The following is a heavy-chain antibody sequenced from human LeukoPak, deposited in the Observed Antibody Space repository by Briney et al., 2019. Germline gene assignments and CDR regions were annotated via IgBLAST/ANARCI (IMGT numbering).Heavy chain of an antibody. J-gene: IGHJ5*02. V-gene: IGHV1-69*13. CDR1: GYTFSSYA. D-gene: IGHD4-11*01. CDR2: IIPIFGTA. Sequence: SVKVSCKASGYTFSSYAISWVRQAPGQGLEWMGGIIPIFGTANYAQKFQGRVTITADESTSTAYMELSSLRSEDTAVYYCARDFGDYSNYVWFDPWGQGTLVTVSS. CDR3: ARDFGDYSNYVWFDP.